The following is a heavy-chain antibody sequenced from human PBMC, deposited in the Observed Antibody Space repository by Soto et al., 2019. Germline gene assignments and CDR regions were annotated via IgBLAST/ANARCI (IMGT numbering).Heavy chain of an antibody. D-gene: IGHD6-19*01. CDR2: IYDGGST. V-gene: IGHV4-31*03. CDR1: GGSISSGGYY. Sequence: QVELQESGPGLVKPSQTLSLTCTVSGGSISSGGYYWSWIRHHPGQGLEWIGYIYDGGSTYYNPSRKSRVTISVDTSKNQSSLKLSSVTAADTAVYYCASQATGWYPDYWGQGTLVTVSS. CDR3: ASQATGWYPDY. J-gene: IGHJ4*02.